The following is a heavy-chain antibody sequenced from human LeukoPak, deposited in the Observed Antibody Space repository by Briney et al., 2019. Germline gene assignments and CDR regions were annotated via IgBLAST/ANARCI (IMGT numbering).Heavy chain of an antibody. Sequence: ESGPTLVNPTQTLTLTCTFSGFSLSTSGVAVGWIRQPPGKALEWLALIYWDDNKRYSPSLKSRLTITKDTSKNQVVLTMTNMDPVDTATYYCAHRRGSGSYFGYYFGYWGQGSLVTVSS. D-gene: IGHD1-26*01. CDR1: GFSLSTSGVA. V-gene: IGHV2-5*02. CDR2: IYWDDNK. CDR3: AHRRGSGSYFGYYFGY. J-gene: IGHJ4*02.